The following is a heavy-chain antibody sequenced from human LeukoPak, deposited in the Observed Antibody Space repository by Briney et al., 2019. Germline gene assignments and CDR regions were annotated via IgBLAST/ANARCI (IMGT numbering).Heavy chain of an antibody. Sequence: SVKVSCKASGGTFSSYAISWVRQAPGQGLEWMGRIIPIFGTANYAQKFQGRVTITTDESTGTAYMELSSLRSEDTAVYYCARDPHHCSGGSCYGYWGQGTLVTVSS. CDR1: GGTFSSYA. V-gene: IGHV1-69*05. CDR2: IIPIFGTA. CDR3: ARDPHHCSGGSCYGY. D-gene: IGHD2-15*01. J-gene: IGHJ4*02.